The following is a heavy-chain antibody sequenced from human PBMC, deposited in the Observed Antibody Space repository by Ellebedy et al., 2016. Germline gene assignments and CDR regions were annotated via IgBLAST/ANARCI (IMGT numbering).Heavy chain of an antibody. D-gene: IGHD2-8*02. CDR1: GGSFSGSDSY. J-gene: IGHJ3*02. V-gene: IGHV4-39*01. CDR2: IYHRGST. CDR3: ASPGYCTDIRCSTTFDI. Sequence: SETLSLTXSVSGGSFSGSDSYWGWTRQAPGKGLEWIGNIYHRGSTYYNPSLKSRVTISVDTANNQFFLKLSSVTAADTAVYYCASPGYCTDIRCSTTFDIWGQGTIVTVSS.